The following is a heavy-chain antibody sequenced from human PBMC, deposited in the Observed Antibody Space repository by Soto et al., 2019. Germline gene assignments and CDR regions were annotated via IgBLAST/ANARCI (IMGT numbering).Heavy chain of an antibody. V-gene: IGHV3-30-3*01. J-gene: IGHJ6*01. D-gene: IGHD6-13*01. Sequence: GGSLRLSGAASGFTFSSYAMHWVRQAPGKGLEWVAVISYDGSNKYYADSVKGRFTISRDNSKNTLYLQMNSLRAEDTAVYYCAREEIAAADTNYYSGMDVWGQGTTVTVSS. CDR3: AREEIAAADTNYYSGMDV. CDR1: GFTFSSYA. CDR2: ISYDGSNK.